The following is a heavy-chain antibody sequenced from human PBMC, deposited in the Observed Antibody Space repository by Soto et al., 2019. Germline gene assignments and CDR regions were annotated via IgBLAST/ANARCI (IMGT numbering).Heavy chain of an antibody. V-gene: IGHV1-24*01. CDR3: ATTGGWFGQNVGAFDY. CDR2: FDPEDGET. D-gene: IGHD3-10*01. Sequence: ASVKVSCKATGYTLTELSMHWVRQAPGKGLEWMGGFDPEDGETIYAQKFQGRVTMTEDTSTDTAYMELSSLRSEDTAVYYCATTGGWFGQNVGAFDYWGQGTLVTVSS. J-gene: IGHJ4*02. CDR1: GYTLTELS.